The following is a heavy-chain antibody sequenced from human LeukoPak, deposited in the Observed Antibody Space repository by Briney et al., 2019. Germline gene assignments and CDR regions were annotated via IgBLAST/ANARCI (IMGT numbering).Heavy chain of an antibody. CDR1: GYTFTSYD. J-gene: IGHJ4*02. CDR2: MNPNSGNT. CDR3: ARGSVAGTSPTDY. D-gene: IGHD6-19*01. Sequence: ASVKVSCKASGYTFTSYDINWVRQATGQGLEWMGWMNPNSGNTGYAQKFQGRVTMTTDTSTSTAYMELRSLRSDDTAVYYCARGSVAGTSPTDYWGQGTLVTVSS. V-gene: IGHV1-8*01.